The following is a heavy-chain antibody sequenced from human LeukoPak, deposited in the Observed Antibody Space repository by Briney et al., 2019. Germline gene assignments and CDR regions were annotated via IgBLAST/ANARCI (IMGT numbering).Heavy chain of an antibody. CDR1: GVSISSGGYS. J-gene: IGHJ4*02. V-gene: IGHV4-30-2*01. D-gene: IGHD4-17*01. CDR2: IYHSGST. Sequence: SETLSLTCAVSGVSISSGGYSWSWIRQPPGEGLEWIGYIYHSGSTYYNPSLKSRVTISVDRSKNQFSLKLSSVTAADTAVYYCARANGDYIFDYWGQGTLVTVSS. CDR3: ARANGDYIFDY.